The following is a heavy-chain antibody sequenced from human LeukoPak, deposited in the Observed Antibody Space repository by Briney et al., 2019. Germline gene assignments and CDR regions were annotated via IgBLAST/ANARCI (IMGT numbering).Heavy chain of an antibody. V-gene: IGHV3-53*01. CDR3: ARHYGGGEYYYGMDV. J-gene: IGHJ6*02. Sequence: GGSLRLSCAASGFTFSSNYMSWVRQAPGKGLEWVSVIYSGGSTYYADSVKGRFTISRDNSKNTLYLQMNSLRAEDTAVYYCARHYGGGEYYYGMDVWGQGTTVTVAS. CDR1: GFTFSSNY. CDR2: IYSGGST. D-gene: IGHD2-21*01.